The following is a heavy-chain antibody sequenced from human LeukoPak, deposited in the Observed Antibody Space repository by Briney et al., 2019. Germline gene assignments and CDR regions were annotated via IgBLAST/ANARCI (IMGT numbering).Heavy chain of an antibody. CDR3: AKGPGWGYLNWFDP. D-gene: IGHD5-18*01. CDR1: GFTFSSYS. Sequence: GGSLRLSCAASGFTFSSYSMNWVRQAPGKGLEWVSAISGSGGSTYYADSVKGRFTISRDNSKNTLYLQMNSLRAEDTAVYYCAKGPGWGYLNWFDPWGQGTLVTVSS. V-gene: IGHV3-23*01. CDR2: ISGSGGST. J-gene: IGHJ5*02.